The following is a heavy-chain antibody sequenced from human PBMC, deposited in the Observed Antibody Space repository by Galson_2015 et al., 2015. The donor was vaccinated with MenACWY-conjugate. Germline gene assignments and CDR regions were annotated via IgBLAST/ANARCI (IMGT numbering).Heavy chain of an antibody. CDR1: GFSFSTYG. Sequence: SLRLSCAASGFSFSTYGMTWVRQGPGKGLEWVSAISGSTTGTFYADSVKGRFTISRDNSRNTLYLQMNSLRVEDTAIYYCAKGLRANGYNFDHWGRG. J-gene: IGHJ4*02. D-gene: IGHD5-18*01. CDR3: AKGLRANGYNFDH. V-gene: IGHV3-23*01. CDR2: ISGSTTGT.